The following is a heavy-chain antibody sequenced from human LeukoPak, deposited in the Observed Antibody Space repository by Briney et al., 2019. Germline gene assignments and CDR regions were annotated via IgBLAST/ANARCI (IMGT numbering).Heavy chain of an antibody. CDR1: GFTFSSYA. CDR3: AKNFDYGDYIDY. Sequence: GGSLRLSCAASGFTFSSYAMHWVRQAPGKGLEWVATISYDGNNKYYADSVKGRFTISRDNSKNTLFLQMNSLRAEDTAVYYCAKNFDYGDYIDYWGQGTLVTVSS. D-gene: IGHD4-17*01. CDR2: ISYDGNNK. V-gene: IGHV3-30-3*01. J-gene: IGHJ4*02.